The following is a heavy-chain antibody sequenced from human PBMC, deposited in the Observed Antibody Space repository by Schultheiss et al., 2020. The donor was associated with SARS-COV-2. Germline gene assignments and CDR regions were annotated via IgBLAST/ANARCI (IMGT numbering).Heavy chain of an antibody. Sequence: GESLKISCAASGFTFSSYAMSWVRQAPGKGLEWVSAISGSGGSTYYADSVKGRFTISRDNSKNTLYLQMNSLRAEDTAVYYCARDTSIFGVGYRGYGMDVWGQGTTVTVSS. V-gene: IGHV3-23*01. CDR1: GFTFSSYA. J-gene: IGHJ6*02. CDR3: ARDTSIFGVGYRGYGMDV. CDR2: ISGSGGST. D-gene: IGHD3-3*01.